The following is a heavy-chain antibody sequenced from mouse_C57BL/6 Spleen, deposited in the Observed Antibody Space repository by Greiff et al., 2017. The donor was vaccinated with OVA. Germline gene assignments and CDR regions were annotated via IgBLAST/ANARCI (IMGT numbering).Heavy chain of an antibody. CDR3: ARIDYDPWYFDV. J-gene: IGHJ1*03. CDR1: GYTINSDW. D-gene: IGHD2-4*01. Sequence: QVQLQQPGAELVKPGASVKLSCKASGYTINSDWMHWVKQRPGQGLEWIGMIHPNSGSTNYNEKFKSKATLTVDKSSSTAYMQLSSLTSEDSAVYYCARIDYDPWYFDVWGTGTTVTVSS. V-gene: IGHV1-64*01. CDR2: IHPNSGST.